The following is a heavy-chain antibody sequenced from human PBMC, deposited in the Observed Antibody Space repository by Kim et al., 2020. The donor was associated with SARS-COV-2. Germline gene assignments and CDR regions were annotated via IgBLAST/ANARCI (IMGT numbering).Heavy chain of an antibody. V-gene: IGHV4-59*13. Sequence: SETLSLTCTVSGGSISSYYWSWIRQPPGKGLEWIGYIYYSGSTNHNPSLKSRVTIAVDTSKNQFSLKLSSVTAADTAVYYCARVHRHINMVVEYNWFDPGGPGTLVTVSS. D-gene: IGHD3-22*01. CDR2: IYYSGST. CDR3: ARVHRHINMVVEYNWFDP. CDR1: GGSISSYY. J-gene: IGHJ5*02.